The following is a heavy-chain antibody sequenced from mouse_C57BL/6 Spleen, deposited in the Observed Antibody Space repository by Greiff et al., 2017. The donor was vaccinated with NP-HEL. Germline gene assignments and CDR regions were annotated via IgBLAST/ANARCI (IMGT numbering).Heavy chain of an antibody. CDR3: ARGEAQATLYYYAMDY. J-gene: IGHJ4*01. D-gene: IGHD3-2*02. V-gene: IGHV1-9*01. CDR2: ILPGSGST. Sequence: QVQLQQSGAELMKPGASVKLSCKATGYTFTGYWIEWVKQRPGHGLEWIGEILPGSGSTNYNEKFKGKATFTADTSSNTAYMQLSSLTTEDSAIYYCARGEAQATLYYYAMDYWGQGTSVTVSS. CDR1: GYTFTGYW.